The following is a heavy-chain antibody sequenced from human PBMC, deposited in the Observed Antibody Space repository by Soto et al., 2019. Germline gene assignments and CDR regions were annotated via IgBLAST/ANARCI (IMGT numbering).Heavy chain of an antibody. J-gene: IGHJ4*02. V-gene: IGHV1-69*13. CDR3: ARGYWFGELLATATHFDY. CDR2: IIPIFGTA. CDR1: GGTFSSYA. D-gene: IGHD3-10*01. Sequence: SVKVSCKASGGTFSSYAISWVRQAPGQGLEWMGGIIPIFGTANYAQKFQGRVTITADESTSTAYMELSSLRSEDTAVYYCARGYWFGELLATATHFDYWGQGTLVTVSS.